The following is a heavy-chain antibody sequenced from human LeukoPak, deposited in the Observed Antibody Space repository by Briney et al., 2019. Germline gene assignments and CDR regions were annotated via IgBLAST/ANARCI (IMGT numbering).Heavy chain of an antibody. CDR3: ARDKTAMVTAVVVDYFDY. Sequence: GGSLRLSCAASGFTFSSYSMYWVRQAPGKGLEWVSSISSSSSYIYYADSVKGRFTISRDDAKNSLYLQMNSLRADDTAVYYCARDKTAMVTAVVVDYFDYWGQGTLVTVSS. CDR1: GFTFSSYS. CDR2: ISSSSSYI. J-gene: IGHJ4*02. V-gene: IGHV3-21*01. D-gene: IGHD5-18*01.